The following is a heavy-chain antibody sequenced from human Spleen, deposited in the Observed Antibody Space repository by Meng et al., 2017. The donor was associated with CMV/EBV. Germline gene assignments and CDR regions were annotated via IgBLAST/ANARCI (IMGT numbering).Heavy chain of an antibody. CDR3: ARRIAARPTRLFDY. D-gene: IGHD6-6*01. CDR1: GITFSSYW. V-gene: IGHV3-74*01. CDR2: ISSDGSRT. Sequence: SGITFSSYWMHWVRQAPGKGLMWVSRISSDGSRTNYADSVKGRFTISRDNAKNTLYLQMNSLRAEDTALYYCARRIAARPTRLFDYWGQGTLVTVSS. J-gene: IGHJ4*02.